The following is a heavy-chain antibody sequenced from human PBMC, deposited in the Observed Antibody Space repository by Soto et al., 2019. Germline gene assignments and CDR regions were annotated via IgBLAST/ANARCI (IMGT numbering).Heavy chain of an antibody. Sequence: GGSLRLSCAASGFTFSSYAMSWVRQAPGKGLEWVSAISGSGGSTYYADAVKGRFTISRDNSKSTLYLQMNSLRAEDTAVYYCARKIYGDSYPYYFDYWGQGPLVTVSS. CDR2: ISGSGGST. CDR3: ARKIYGDSYPYYFDY. V-gene: IGHV3-23*01. J-gene: IGHJ4*02. D-gene: IGHD4-17*01. CDR1: GFTFSSYA.